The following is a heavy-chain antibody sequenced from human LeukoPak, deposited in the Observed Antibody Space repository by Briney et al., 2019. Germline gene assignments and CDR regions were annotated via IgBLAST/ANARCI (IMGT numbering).Heavy chain of an antibody. CDR3: ARQYSK. CDR2: ISYGGIT. D-gene: IGHD6-13*01. V-gene: IGHV4-39*01. Sequence: PSETLSLTCTVSGVSISSGTNYWGWIRQPPGKGLEWIGSISYGGITHYNPSLKSRVTISGDTSKNQFSLKLTSVTAADTAVYYCARQYSKWGQGTLVTVSS. J-gene: IGHJ4*02. CDR1: GVSISSGTNY.